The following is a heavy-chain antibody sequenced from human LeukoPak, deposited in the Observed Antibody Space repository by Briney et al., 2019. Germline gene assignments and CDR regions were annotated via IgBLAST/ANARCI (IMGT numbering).Heavy chain of an antibody. CDR3: ARDQIRQGLPGY. CDR1: GYTFTNYG. V-gene: IGHV1-18*01. J-gene: IGHJ4*02. D-gene: IGHD6-19*01. CDR2: ISTNHGNT. Sequence: ASVKVSCKASGYTFTNYGITWVRQAPGQGGEGMGWISTNHGNTDYAQKIQGRVTMTTDTSTSTAYMELRNLRSDDTAMYYCARDQIRQGLPGYWGQGTLVTVSS.